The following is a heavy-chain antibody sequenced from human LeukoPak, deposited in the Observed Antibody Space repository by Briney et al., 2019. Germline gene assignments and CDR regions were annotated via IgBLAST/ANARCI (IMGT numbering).Heavy chain of an antibody. Sequence: SETLSLTCAVYNGSFGGYYWSWIRQSPGKGLEWIGEVSHSGETNYNPSLRSRVTISVDTSKNHFSLNLNSVTAADTAVYNCARAGWNGGGGFDPWGQGTLATVSS. CDR2: VSHSGET. CDR1: NGSFGGYY. D-gene: IGHD3-16*01. J-gene: IGHJ5*02. V-gene: IGHV4-34*01. CDR3: ARAGWNGGGGFDP.